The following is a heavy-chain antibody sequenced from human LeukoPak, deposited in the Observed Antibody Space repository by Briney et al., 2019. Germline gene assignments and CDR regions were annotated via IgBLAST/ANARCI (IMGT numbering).Heavy chain of an antibody. CDR1: GYTFTNYD. J-gene: IGHJ4*02. CDR3: ARWEVVVAAQVGKYSFDY. CDR2: MNPNSANT. Sequence: GASVKVSCKASGYTFTNYDINWVRQATGQGLEWMGWMNPNSANTGYAQKFQGRVTMTRNTSISTAYMELSNLRSEDTAVYYCARWEVVVAAQVGKYSFDYWGQGTLVTVSS. D-gene: IGHD2-15*01. V-gene: IGHV1-8*01.